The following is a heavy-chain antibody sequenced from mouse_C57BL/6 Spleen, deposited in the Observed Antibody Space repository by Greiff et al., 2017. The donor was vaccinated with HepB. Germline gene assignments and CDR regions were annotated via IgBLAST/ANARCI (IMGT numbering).Heavy chain of an antibody. CDR3: ATYDSEAWFAY. J-gene: IGHJ3*01. D-gene: IGHD2-4*01. Sequence: QVQLQPGAELVMPGASVKLSCKASGYTFTSYWMHWVKQRPGQGLEWIGEIDPSDSYTNYNQKFKGKSTLTVDKSSSTAYMQLSSLTSEDSAVYYCATYDSEAWFAYWGQGTLVTVSA. CDR1: GYTFTSYW. CDR2: IDPSDSYT. V-gene: IGHV1-69*01.